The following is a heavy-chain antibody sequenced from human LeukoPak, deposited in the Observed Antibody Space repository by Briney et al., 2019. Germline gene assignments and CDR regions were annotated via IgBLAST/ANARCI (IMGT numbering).Heavy chain of an antibody. Sequence: GGSLRHSCAAPGFRFSSYTISWVRQAPGKGLELVSAISGSGGSTYYADSVKGRFTISRDNSKSTLYLQMNSLRPDDTALYYCAKEGDYYGSGSHRDAFDMWGQGTMVTVSS. CDR3: AKEGDYYGSGSHRDAFDM. J-gene: IGHJ3*02. D-gene: IGHD3-10*01. V-gene: IGHV3-23*01. CDR2: ISGSGGST. CDR1: GFRFSSYT.